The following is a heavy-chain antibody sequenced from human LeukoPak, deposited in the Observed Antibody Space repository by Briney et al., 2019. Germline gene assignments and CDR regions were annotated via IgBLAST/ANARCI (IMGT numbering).Heavy chain of an antibody. Sequence: SQTLSLTCTVSGGSISSGGYYWSWIRQHPGKGLEWIGYIYHSGSTYYNPSLKSRVIISIDTSKNQFSLNVSSVTAADTATYYCARVKDLAFDYWGQGTLVTVSS. CDR1: GGSISSGGYY. V-gene: IGHV4-31*03. CDR2: IYHSGST. D-gene: IGHD2-15*01. J-gene: IGHJ4*02. CDR3: ARVKDLAFDY.